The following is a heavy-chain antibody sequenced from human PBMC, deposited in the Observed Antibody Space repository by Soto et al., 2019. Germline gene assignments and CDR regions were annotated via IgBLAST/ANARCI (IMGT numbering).Heavy chain of an antibody. D-gene: IGHD1-26*01. Sequence: SETLSLTCTVSGGSISSYYWSWIRQPPGKGLEWIGYIYYSGSTNYNPSLKSRVTISVDTSKNQFSLKLSSVTAADTAGYYCARLQWERPDDWGQGTLVTGSS. CDR2: IYYSGST. CDR1: GGSISSYY. CDR3: ARLQWERPDD. J-gene: IGHJ4*02. V-gene: IGHV4-59*12.